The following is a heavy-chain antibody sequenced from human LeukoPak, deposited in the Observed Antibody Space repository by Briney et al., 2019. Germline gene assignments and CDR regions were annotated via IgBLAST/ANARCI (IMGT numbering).Heavy chain of an antibody. CDR1: GGSISSGGYS. Sequence: PSQTLSLTCAVSGGSISSGGYSWSWIRQPPGKGLEWIGEINHSGSTNYNPSLKSRVTISVDTSKNQFSLKLSSVTAADTAVYYCARGIAARSDWGQGTLVTVSS. CDR2: INHSGST. V-gene: IGHV4-30-2*01. D-gene: IGHD6-6*01. CDR3: ARGIAARSD. J-gene: IGHJ4*02.